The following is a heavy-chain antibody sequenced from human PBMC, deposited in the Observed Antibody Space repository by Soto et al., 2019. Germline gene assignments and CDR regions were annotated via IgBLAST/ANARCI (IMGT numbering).Heavy chain of an antibody. CDR1: GASFTTYY. V-gene: IGHV4-59*01. CDR3: AREGGGYRFDY. CDR2: IFYSGHL. Sequence: QVQLQESGPGLVKPSETLSLTCTFSGASFTTYYWSWIRQPPGKGLEWIAYIFYSGHLKYNPSLNSRLTISVGPSKTQTSLRLTSVTAADTAVYYCAREGGGYRFDYWGQGTLVTVSS. D-gene: IGHD1-26*01. J-gene: IGHJ4*02.